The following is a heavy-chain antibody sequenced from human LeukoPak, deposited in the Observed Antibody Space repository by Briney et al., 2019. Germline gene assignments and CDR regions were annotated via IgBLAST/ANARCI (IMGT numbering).Heavy chain of an antibody. CDR1: GGSITSSSYY. CDR2: VPYSGTT. Sequence: SETLSLTCTVSGGSITSSSYYWGWIRQPPGKGLEWIGSVPYSGTTYYNPSLKSRVTISVDTSKNQFSLKLSSVTAADTAVYYCARHADGSGFPRLLDYWGQGTLVTVSS. J-gene: IGHJ4*02. CDR3: ARHADGSGFPRLLDY. V-gene: IGHV4-39*01. D-gene: IGHD3-22*01.